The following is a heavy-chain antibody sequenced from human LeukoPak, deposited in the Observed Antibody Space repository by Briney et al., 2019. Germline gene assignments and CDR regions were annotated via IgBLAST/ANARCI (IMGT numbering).Heavy chain of an antibody. Sequence: SETLSLTCTVSGGSISSYYWSWIRQPPGKGLEWIGYMFYSGSTSYNPSLKSRVTISVDTSKNQFSLKLSSVTAADTAVYYCARGTGSLFYWGHGILVTVSS. CDR1: GGSISSYY. CDR3: ARGTGSLFY. V-gene: IGHV4-59*08. CDR2: MFYSGST. J-gene: IGHJ4*01. D-gene: IGHD1-1*01.